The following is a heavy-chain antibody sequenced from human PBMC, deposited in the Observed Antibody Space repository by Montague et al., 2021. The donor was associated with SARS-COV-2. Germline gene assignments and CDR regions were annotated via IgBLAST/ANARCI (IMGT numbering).Heavy chain of an antibody. CDR1: GGSISSYY. J-gene: IGHJ6*02. CDR3: ANFRPTQLLVGTLYYGMDV. V-gene: IGHV4-59*01. Sequence: SETLSLTCTVSGGSISSYYWSWIRQPPGRGPQWIGYISYSGSTNYNPSLKSRVTISVDTSKNHFTLRLSSVTAADTAVYYCANFRPTQLLVGTLYYGMDVWGQGTPVTVSS. D-gene: IGHD2-2*01. CDR2: ISYSGST.